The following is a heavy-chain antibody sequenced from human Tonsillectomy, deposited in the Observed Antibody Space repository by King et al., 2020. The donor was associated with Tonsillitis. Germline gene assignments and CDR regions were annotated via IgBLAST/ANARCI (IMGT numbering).Heavy chain of an antibody. CDR1: GGSISSSSYY. CDR2: IYYSGST. D-gene: IGHD2-21*01. Sequence: QLQESGPGLVKPSETLSLTCTVSGGSISSSSYYWGWIRQPPGKGLEWIGSIYYSGSTYYNPSLKSRVTISVDTSKNQFSLKLRSVTAADTAVYYCARLVVVIAAPYGAFDIWGQGTMVTVSS. V-gene: IGHV4-39*01. CDR3: ARLVVVIAAPYGAFDI. J-gene: IGHJ3*02.